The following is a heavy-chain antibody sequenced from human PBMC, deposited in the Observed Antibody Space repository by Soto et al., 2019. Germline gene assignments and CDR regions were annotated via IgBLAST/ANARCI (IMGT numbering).Heavy chain of an antibody. J-gene: IGHJ6*03. D-gene: IGHD3-10*01. CDR1: GGSISSYY. V-gene: IGHV4-59*01. Sequence: SETLSLTCTVSGGSISSYYWSWIRQPPGKGLELIGYLFYSGSTNYNPSLKSRVTISVDTSKNHFSLRLSSVTAADTAVYYCARANPRGIHYYMDVRGKGTTVTVSS. CDR3: ARANPRGIHYYMDV. CDR2: LFYSGST.